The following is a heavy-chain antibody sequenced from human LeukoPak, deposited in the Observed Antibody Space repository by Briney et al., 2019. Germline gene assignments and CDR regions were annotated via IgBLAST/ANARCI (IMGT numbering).Heavy chain of an antibody. CDR3: ARSAGQYYDSSGFDY. CDR1: GFTFRCYW. J-gene: IGHJ4*02. V-gene: IGHV3-74*01. Sequence: GGSLRLSCAASGFTFRCYWMQWVRQAPGEGLVWVSRINGDGTSTGYADSVKGRFTISRDNAKNTLYLQMNSLRAEDTAVYYCARSAGQYYDSSGFDYWGQGTLVTVSS. CDR2: INGDGTST. D-gene: IGHD3-22*01.